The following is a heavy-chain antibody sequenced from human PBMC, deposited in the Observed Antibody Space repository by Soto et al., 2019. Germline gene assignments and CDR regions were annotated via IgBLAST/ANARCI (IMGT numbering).Heavy chain of an antibody. CDR2: ISPYNGTT. Sequence: ASVKVSCKASGYTFTSYGISWVRQAPGQGLEWMGWISPYNGTTNYAQKLQGRVTMTADESTSTAYMELSSLRSDDTAVYYCARVETRYYYYGMDVWGQGTTVTV. J-gene: IGHJ6*02. V-gene: IGHV1-18*01. CDR3: ARVETRYYYYGMDV. CDR1: GYTFTSYG. D-gene: IGHD2-21*02.